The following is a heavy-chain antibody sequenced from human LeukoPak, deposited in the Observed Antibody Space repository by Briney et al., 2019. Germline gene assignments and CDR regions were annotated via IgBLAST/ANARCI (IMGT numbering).Heavy chain of an antibody. CDR3: ARVTIFGVVMNPPLMDV. V-gene: IGHV1-2*02. CDR1: GYTFTGYY. D-gene: IGHD3-3*01. Sequence: ASVKVSCKASGYTFTGYYMHWVRQAPGQGLEWMGWINPNSGGTNYAQKFQGRVTMTRDTSISTAYMELSRLRSDDTAVYYCARVTIFGVVMNPPLMDVWGKGTTVTVSS. J-gene: IGHJ6*04. CDR2: INPNSGGT.